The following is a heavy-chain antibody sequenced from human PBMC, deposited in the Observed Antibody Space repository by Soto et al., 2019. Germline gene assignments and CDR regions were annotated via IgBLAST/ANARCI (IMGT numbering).Heavy chain of an antibody. CDR3: ARDLDILTGYHGMDV. D-gene: IGHD3-9*01. V-gene: IGHV3-7*04. Sequence: EEQLVESEGGLVQPGGSLRLSCAASGFTFSSYWMNWVRQAPGKGLEWVANIKQDGSEKYYVDSVKGRFTISRDNAKKSMYLQMNSLGAEGTAVYYCARDLDILTGYHGMDVWGQGTTVTVSS. J-gene: IGHJ6*02. CDR2: IKQDGSEK. CDR1: GFTFSSYW.